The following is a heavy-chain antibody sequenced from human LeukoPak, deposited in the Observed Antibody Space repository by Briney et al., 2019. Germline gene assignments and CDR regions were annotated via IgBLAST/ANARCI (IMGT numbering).Heavy chain of an antibody. CDR2: INHSGST. CDR1: GGSFSGYY. J-gene: IGHJ4*01. V-gene: IGHV4-34*01. D-gene: IGHD7-27*01. Sequence: SETLSLTCAVYGGSFSGYYWSWIRQPPGKGLEWVGEINHSGSTNYNPSLKSRVTISVDTSKKQCSLKLSSVTAADTAVYYCASSYFPAGVYYFYYWGHGTLVTVSS. CDR3: ASSYFPAGVYYFYY.